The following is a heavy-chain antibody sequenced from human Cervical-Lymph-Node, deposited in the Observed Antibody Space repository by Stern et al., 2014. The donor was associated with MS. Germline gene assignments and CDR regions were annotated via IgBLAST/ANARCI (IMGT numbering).Heavy chain of an antibody. J-gene: IGHJ5*02. D-gene: IGHD4-17*01. V-gene: IGHV1-69*01. CDR3: ATRYYADTGGYRPPEFDP. CDR2: IIPFFGDA. Sequence: VQLLQSGAEVKKPGSSVKVSCKASGGTFNTYAINWVRQAPGQGLEWMGGIIPFFGDAKYARKFTGRVIISSDESTTTAYMELRSLRSRDTAVYYCATRYYADTGGYRPPEFDPWGQGTLVTVSS. CDR1: GGTFNTYA.